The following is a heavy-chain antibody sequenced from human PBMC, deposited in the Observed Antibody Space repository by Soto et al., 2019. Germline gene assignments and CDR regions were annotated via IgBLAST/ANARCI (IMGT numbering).Heavy chain of an antibody. CDR3: ARDHGGNNWFDP. J-gene: IGHJ5*02. CDR1: GFTFSSYS. V-gene: IGHV3-48*01. CDR2: ISSSGSTI. D-gene: IGHD3-16*01. Sequence: GGSLRLSCAASGFTFSSYSMNWVRQAPGKGLEWVSYISSSGSTIYYADSVKGRFTISRDNAKNSLYQQMNSLRAEDTAVYYCARDHGGNNWFDPWGQGTLVTVSS.